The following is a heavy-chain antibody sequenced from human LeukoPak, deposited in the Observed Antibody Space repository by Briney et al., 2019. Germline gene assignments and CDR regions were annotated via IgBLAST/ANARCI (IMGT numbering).Heavy chain of an antibody. CDR2: INPRGGST. Sequence: ASVKVSCKASGYIFTTYFMHWLRQAPGQRPEWMGIINPRGGSTDYAQKFQGRVTMTSDTSTSTVYMELKSLRSEDTAVYFCARVGTTGATADNWGQGTLVTVSS. CDR3: ARVGTTGATADN. V-gene: IGHV1-46*01. CDR1: GYIFTTYF. D-gene: IGHD1/OR15-1a*01. J-gene: IGHJ4*02.